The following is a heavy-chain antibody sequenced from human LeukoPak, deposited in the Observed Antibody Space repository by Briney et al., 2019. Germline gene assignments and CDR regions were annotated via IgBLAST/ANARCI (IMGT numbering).Heavy chain of an antibody. CDR3: ARDRGLWFGEIGWFDP. CDR1: GFTFSSYA. D-gene: IGHD3-10*01. V-gene: IGHV3-30*04. J-gene: IGHJ5*02. Sequence: GRSLRLSCAASGFTFSSYAMHWVRQAPGKGLEWVAVISYDGSNKYYADSVKGRFTTSRDNSKNTLYLQMNSLRAEDTAVYYCARDRGLWFGEIGWFDPWGQGTLVTVSS. CDR2: ISYDGSNK.